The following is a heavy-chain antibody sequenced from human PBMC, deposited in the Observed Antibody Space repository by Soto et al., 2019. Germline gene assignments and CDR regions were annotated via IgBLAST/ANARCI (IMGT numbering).Heavy chain of an antibody. D-gene: IGHD5-12*01. CDR2: IYYSGST. Sequence: SETLSLTCSVSGGSINSGDYYWSWIRQSPGKGIEWIGYIYYSGSTYYNPSLKSRSTISIDTSKNQFFLDVDSVTAADTAVYYCARLYTGYEAFDYWGQGTLVTVSS. J-gene: IGHJ4*02. CDR1: GGSINSGDYY. V-gene: IGHV4-30-4*01. CDR3: ARLYTGYEAFDY.